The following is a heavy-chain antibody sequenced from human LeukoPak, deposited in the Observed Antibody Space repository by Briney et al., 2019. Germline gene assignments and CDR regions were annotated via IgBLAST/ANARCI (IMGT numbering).Heavy chain of an antibody. Sequence: PGGSLRLSCAASGFTFSSYAMSWVRQAPGKGLEWVSIISGSDGSTYYADSVKGRFTISRDNSKNTLYLQVNSLRAEDTAVYYCAKGGKWDVTPFDYWGQGTLVTVSS. D-gene: IGHD1-26*01. J-gene: IGHJ4*02. V-gene: IGHV3-23*01. CDR1: GFTFSSYA. CDR3: AKGGKWDVTPFDY. CDR2: ISGSDGST.